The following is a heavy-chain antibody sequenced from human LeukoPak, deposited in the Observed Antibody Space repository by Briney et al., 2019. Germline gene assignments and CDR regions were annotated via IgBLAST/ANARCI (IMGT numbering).Heavy chain of an antibody. J-gene: IGHJ4*02. V-gene: IGHV3-23*01. CDR3: ARAKYYDILTGSSLDY. CDR1: GFTFSSYA. D-gene: IGHD3-9*01. Sequence: GGSLRLSCAASGFTFSSYAMSWARQAPGKGLEWVSAISGSGGSTYYADSVKGRFTISRDNSKNTLYLQMNSLRAEDTAVYYCARAKYYDILTGSSLDYWGQGTLVTVSS. CDR2: ISGSGGST.